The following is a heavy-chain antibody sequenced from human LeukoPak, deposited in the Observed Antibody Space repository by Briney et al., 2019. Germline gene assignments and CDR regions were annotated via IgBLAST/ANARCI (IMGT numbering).Heavy chain of an antibody. CDR2: IHHSGRT. Sequence: KPSEALFLTFAFHGGGLCGYLWGSGPQPPPKGLEMSREIHHSGRTNYNPSLKSRVTISVDTSKNQFPLKLNSVTAADTAVYYCARGIPVYGVIMIYYSYYMDVWGKGTTVTVSS. CDR1: GGGLCGYL. CDR3: ARGIPVYGVIMIYYSYYMDV. J-gene: IGHJ6*03. V-gene: IGHV4-34*01. D-gene: IGHD3-3*01.